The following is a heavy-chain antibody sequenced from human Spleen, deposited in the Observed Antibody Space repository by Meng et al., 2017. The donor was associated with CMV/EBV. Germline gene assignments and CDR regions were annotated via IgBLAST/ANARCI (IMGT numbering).Heavy chain of an antibody. CDR1: GFTFSSYG. CDR3: ARDLSASGPLGF. CDR2: IRYDGSNK. D-gene: IGHD1-14*01. Sequence: GESLKISCAASGFTFSSYGMHWVRQAPGKGLEWVAFIRYDGSNKYYADSVKGRFTISRDNAKNSLYLQMNSLRAEDTAVYYSARDLSASGPLGFWGQGSLVTVSS. V-gene: IGHV3-30*02. J-gene: IGHJ4*02.